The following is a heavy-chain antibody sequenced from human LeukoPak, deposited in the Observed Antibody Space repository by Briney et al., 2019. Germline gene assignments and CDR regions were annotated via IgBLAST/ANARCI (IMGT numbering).Heavy chain of an antibody. D-gene: IGHD6-19*01. CDR1: GFTFSSYW. J-gene: IGHJ4*02. Sequence: GGSLRLSCAASGFTFSSYWMSWVRQAPGKGLEWVANIKQDGSEKYYVDSVKGRFTISRDNAKNSLYLQMNSLRAEDTAVYYCARPYSSGWYGYFDYWGQGTLVTVSS. V-gene: IGHV3-7*01. CDR3: ARPYSSGWYGYFDY. CDR2: IKQDGSEK.